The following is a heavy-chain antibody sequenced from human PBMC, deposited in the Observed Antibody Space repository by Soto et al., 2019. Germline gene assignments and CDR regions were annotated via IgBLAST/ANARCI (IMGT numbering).Heavy chain of an antibody. CDR2: ISGSGGST. J-gene: IGHJ6*02. D-gene: IGHD6-13*01. V-gene: IGHV3-23*01. CDR1: GFTFSSYA. Sequence: EVQLLESGGGLVQPGGSLRLSCAASGFTFSSYAMSWVRQAPGKGLEWVSAISGSGGSTYYADSVKGRFTISRDHSKNPLYLQMTRLRAADTAVYYCAKDRVAGTYFNFIYYYGMDFWGQGTTVTVSS. CDR3: AKDRVAGTYFNFIYYYGMDF.